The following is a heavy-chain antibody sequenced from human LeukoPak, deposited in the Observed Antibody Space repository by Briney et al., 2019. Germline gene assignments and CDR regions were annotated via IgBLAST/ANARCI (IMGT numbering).Heavy chain of an antibody. J-gene: IGHJ4*02. Sequence: GSLRLSCAASGFTFSTYAMHWVRQTPGKGLEYVSAISTNGGGTYYANSVKGRFTISRDNSKNTLYLQMGSLRAEDMAVYYCARYCSGVSCYSGYDYWGQGTLVTASS. CDR1: GFTFSTYA. CDR2: ISTNGGGT. D-gene: IGHD2-15*01. CDR3: ARYCSGVSCYSGYDY. V-gene: IGHV3-64*01.